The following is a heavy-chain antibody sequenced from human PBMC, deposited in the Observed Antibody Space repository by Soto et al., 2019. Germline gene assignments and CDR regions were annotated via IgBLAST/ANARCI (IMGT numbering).Heavy chain of an antibody. D-gene: IGHD3-10*01. CDR3: ARDWEFGF. CDR1: GYTFSSYY. J-gene: IGHJ4*02. V-gene: IGHV1-46*01. Sequence: QVQLVQSGAEVKKPGASVKVSCKASGYTFSSYYMHWVRQAPGQGLEWMGVINPSGDSTTYAQKFQGRVTMTKDTSTSTLYMELSSLRSEDTAVYYCARDWEFGFWGQETLVTVSS. CDR2: INPSGDST.